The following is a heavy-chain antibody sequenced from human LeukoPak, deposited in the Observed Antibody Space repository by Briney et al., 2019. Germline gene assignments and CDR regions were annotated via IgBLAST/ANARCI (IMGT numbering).Heavy chain of an antibody. CDR1: GYTFTDYY. Sequence: ASVKVSCKVSGYTFTDYYMHWAQQAPGKGLEWMGLVDPEDGETIYAEKFQGRVTITADTSTDTAYMELSSLRSEDTAVYYCATDLYSSSDYWGQGTLVTVSS. CDR2: VDPEDGET. CDR3: ATDLYSSSDY. V-gene: IGHV1-69-2*01. D-gene: IGHD6-6*01. J-gene: IGHJ4*02.